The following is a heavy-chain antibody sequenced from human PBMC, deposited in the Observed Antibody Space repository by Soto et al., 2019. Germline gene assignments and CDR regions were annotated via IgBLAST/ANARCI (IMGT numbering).Heavy chain of an antibody. CDR2: ISSSGSTI. D-gene: IGHD5-18*01. CDR3: ARDPDTAMVTIDYYYGMDV. CDR1: GFTFSDYY. V-gene: IGHV3-11*01. J-gene: IGHJ6*02. Sequence: PVGSLRLSCAASGFTFSDYYMSWIRQAPGKGLEWVSYISSSGSTIYYADSVKGRFTISRDNAKNSLYLQMNSLRAEDTAVYYCARDPDTAMVTIDYYYGMDVWGQGTTVTVSS.